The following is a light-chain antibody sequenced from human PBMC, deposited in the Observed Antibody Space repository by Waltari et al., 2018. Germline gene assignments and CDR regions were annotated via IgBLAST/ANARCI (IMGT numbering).Light chain of an antibody. CDR1: QSVIKY. J-gene: IGKJ1*01. CDR2: HAS. V-gene: IGKV3-20*01. CDR3: QKYDSLPAT. Sequence: VLTQSPGTLSLSPGERATLSCRASQSVIKYLAWYQQKPGQAPRLLIYHASTRATGIPDRFSGSGSGTDFSLTISRLEPEDFAVYYCQKYDSLPATFGQGTRVEIK.